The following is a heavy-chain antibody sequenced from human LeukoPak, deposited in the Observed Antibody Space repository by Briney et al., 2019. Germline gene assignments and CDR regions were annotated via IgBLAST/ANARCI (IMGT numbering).Heavy chain of an antibody. J-gene: IGHJ4*02. V-gene: IGHV3-23*01. CDR1: GFTFSSYA. Sequence: GGSLRLSCEASGFTFSSYAMSWVRQASGKVLECVSANSDSGGNTYYSDSVKGRFTISRDNSKNTLYLQMNSLRAEDTAVYYCARSLRVVVAATSYFDYWGQGTLVTVSS. CDR2: NSDSGGNT. D-gene: IGHD2-15*01. CDR3: ARSLRVVVAATSYFDY.